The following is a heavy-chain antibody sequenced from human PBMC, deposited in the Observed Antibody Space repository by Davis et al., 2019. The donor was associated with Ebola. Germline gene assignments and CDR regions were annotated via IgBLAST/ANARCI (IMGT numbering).Heavy chain of an antibody. D-gene: IGHD3-22*01. CDR1: GFTFSSYW. V-gene: IGHV3-74*01. CDR3: AKQGPNYYDNSVLYYFDY. J-gene: IGHJ4*02. CDR2: INSDGSST. Sequence: HTGGSLRLSCAASGFTFSSYWMHWVRQAPGKGLVWVSRINSDGSSTSYADSVKGRFTISRDHSKNTLYLQMNSLRAEDTAVYYCAKQGPNYYDNSVLYYFDYWGQGTLVTVFS.